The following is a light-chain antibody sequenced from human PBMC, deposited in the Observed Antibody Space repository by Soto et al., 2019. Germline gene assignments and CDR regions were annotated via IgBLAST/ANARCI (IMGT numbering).Light chain of an antibody. V-gene: IGLV1-51*01. CDR3: ATWDRSLSVGV. Sequence: QSALTQPPSVSAAPGQKVTISCSGSSSNIGNNYVFWYQQLPGTAPKLLIYDNDKRPSGIPDRFSGSKSGTSATLGITGLQAGDEGEYYCATWDRSLSVGVFGGGTKVTVL. J-gene: IGLJ2*01. CDR2: DND. CDR1: SSNIGNNY.